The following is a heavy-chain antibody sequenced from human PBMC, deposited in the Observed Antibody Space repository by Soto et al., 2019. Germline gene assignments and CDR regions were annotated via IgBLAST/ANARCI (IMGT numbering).Heavy chain of an antibody. V-gene: IGHV5-51*01. Sequence: PGKGLEWMGIIYPGDSDTRYSPSFQGQVTISADKSISTAYLQWSSLKASDTAMYYCATNRGYCSGGSCGAFDIWGQGTMVTVSS. J-gene: IGHJ3*02. CDR2: IYPGDSDT. CDR3: ATNRGYCSGGSCGAFDI. D-gene: IGHD2-15*01.